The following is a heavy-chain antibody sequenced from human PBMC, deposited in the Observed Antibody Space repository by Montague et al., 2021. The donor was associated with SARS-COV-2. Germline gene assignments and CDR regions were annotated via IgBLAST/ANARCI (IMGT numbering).Heavy chain of an antibody. Sequence: SETLSLTCAVYGGSFSGYYWSWIRQPPGKGLEWIGEINHSGSTNYNPSLKSRVTISVDTSKNQFSLKLSSVTAADTAVYYCARGRYSSSWYGERRNWFDPWGQGTQVTVSS. D-gene: IGHD6-13*01. J-gene: IGHJ5*02. CDR3: ARGRYSSSWYGERRNWFDP. V-gene: IGHV4-34*01. CDR2: INHSGST. CDR1: GGSFSGYY.